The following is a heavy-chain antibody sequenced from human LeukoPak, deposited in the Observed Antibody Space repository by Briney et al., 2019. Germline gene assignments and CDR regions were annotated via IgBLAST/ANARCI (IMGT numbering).Heavy chain of an antibody. D-gene: IGHD3-22*01. Sequence: GASVKVSCKASGGTFSSYAISWVRQAPGQGLEWMGRIIPILGIANYAQKFQGRVTITADKSTSTAYMELSSLRSEDTAVYYCARGYDSSGYYLSWFDPWGQGTLVTVSS. CDR1: GGTFSSYA. CDR2: IIPILGIA. J-gene: IGHJ5*02. CDR3: ARGYDSSGYYLSWFDP. V-gene: IGHV1-69*04.